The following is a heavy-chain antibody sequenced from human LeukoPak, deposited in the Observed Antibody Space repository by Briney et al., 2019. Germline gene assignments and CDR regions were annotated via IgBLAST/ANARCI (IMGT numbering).Heavy chain of an antibody. CDR3: ARESGKFDY. CDR1: GLPIGDFA. V-gene: IGHV3-43*02. J-gene: IGHJ4*02. CDR2: LSGDGVST. Sequence: PGGSLRLSCVASGLPIGDFAMHWVRQAPGQGLEWVSLLSGDGVSTLFADSVKGRFSISRDNSKNSLFLEMSSLRTEDTAMYYCARESGKFDYWGQGTLVAVSS.